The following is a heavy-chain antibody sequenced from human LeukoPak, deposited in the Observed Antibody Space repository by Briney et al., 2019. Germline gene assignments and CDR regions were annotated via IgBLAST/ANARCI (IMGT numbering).Heavy chain of an antibody. Sequence: PSETLSLTSTVSGGSISSRSYYWGWIRQPPGTGLERIGSMYYSGSTYYNPSLKSRVTISVDTSKNQFSLKLSSVTAADTAVYYCARQAADSSGSYYFDYWGQGTLVTVSS. V-gene: IGHV4-39*01. CDR2: MYYSGST. D-gene: IGHD3-22*01. CDR3: ARQAADSSGSYYFDY. CDR1: GGSISSRSYY. J-gene: IGHJ4*02.